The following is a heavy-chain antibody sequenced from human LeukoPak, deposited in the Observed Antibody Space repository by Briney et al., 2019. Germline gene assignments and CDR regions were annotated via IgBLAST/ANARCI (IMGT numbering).Heavy chain of an antibody. Sequence: GGSLRLSCAASGFTFNNAWMSWVRQAPGKGLEWVGRIRGKTDGGTTDFAAPVKGRFTISRGVSENMLYLQMNSLKAEDTAVYYCTTELADLFDYWGQGTLVTVSS. CDR3: TTELADLFDY. J-gene: IGHJ4*02. V-gene: IGHV3-15*01. CDR2: IRGKTDGGTT. CDR1: GFTFNNAW.